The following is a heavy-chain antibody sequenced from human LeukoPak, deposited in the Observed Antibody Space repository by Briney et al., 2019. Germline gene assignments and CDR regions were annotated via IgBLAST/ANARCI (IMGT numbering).Heavy chain of an antibody. CDR1: GGSISSSSYY. Sequence: SETLSLTCTVSGGSISSSSYYWGWIRQPPGKGLEWIGSIYYSGSTYYNPSLKSRVTMSVDTSKNHFSLKLSSVTAADTAVYYCARDLGYRYGYVFDYWGQGALVTVSS. V-gene: IGHV4-39*07. CDR3: ARDLGYRYGYVFDY. D-gene: IGHD5-18*01. CDR2: IYYSGST. J-gene: IGHJ4*02.